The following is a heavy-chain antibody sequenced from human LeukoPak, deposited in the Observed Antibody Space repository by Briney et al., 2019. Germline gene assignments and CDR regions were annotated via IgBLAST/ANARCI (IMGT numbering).Heavy chain of an antibody. Sequence: SETLSLTCSVSGGSISIYYWSWVRQPPGKGLEWIGYIYHSGSTNYNPSLKSRVTISVDTSKNQFSLKLSSVTAADTAVYYCARFVGATTHFDYWGQGTLVTVSS. V-gene: IGHV4-59*01. CDR3: ARFVGATTHFDY. D-gene: IGHD1-26*01. CDR1: GGSISIYY. CDR2: IYHSGST. J-gene: IGHJ4*02.